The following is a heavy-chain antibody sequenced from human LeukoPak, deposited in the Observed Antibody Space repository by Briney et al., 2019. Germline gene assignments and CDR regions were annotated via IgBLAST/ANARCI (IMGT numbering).Heavy chain of an antibody. D-gene: IGHD3-22*01. CDR2: IYHSGST. J-gene: IGHJ5*02. V-gene: IGHV4-30-2*01. CDR3: ARGGSGSLNWFDP. Sequence: PSQTLSLTCAVSGGSISSGGYSWSWIRQPPGKGLEWIGCIYHSGSTYYNPSLKSRVTISVDRSKNQFSLKLSSVTAADTAVYYCARGGSGSLNWFDPWGQGTLVTVSS. CDR1: GGSISSGGYS.